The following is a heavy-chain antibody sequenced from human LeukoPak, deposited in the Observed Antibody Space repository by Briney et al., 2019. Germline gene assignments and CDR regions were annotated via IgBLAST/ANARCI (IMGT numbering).Heavy chain of an antibody. D-gene: IGHD5-12*01. V-gene: IGHV3-7*03. CDR2: IRSDGVEK. J-gene: IGHJ4*02. Sequence: GGSLRLSCVASGFTFSRYWMSWVRQAPGKGLEWVANIRSDGVEKYYVDSVRGRFTISTDTAKNTLYLQMNSLRADDTAVYYCAREFTGYGNTDYWGQGTLVTVSS. CDR1: GFTFSRYW. CDR3: AREFTGYGNTDY.